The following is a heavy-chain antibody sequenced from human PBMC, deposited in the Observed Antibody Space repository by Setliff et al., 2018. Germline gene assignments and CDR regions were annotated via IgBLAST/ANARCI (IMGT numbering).Heavy chain of an antibody. CDR1: GGSISSYY. Sequence: SETLSLPCTVSGGSISSYYWSWIRQPPGKGLEWIGYIYYSGSTNYNPSLKSRVTISVDTSKNQFSLKLSSVTAADTAVYYCAREHGYSYGQTYYYYGMDVWGQGTTVTVSS. J-gene: IGHJ6*02. CDR3: AREHGYSYGQTYYYYGMDV. D-gene: IGHD5-18*01. CDR2: IYYSGST. V-gene: IGHV4-59*01.